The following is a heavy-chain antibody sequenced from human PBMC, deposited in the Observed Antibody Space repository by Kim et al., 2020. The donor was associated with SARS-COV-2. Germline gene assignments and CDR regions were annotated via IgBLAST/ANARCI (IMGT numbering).Heavy chain of an antibody. V-gene: IGHV1-2*02. J-gene: IGHJ4*02. Sequence: GTNYAQKFQGRVTMTRDTSISTAYMELSRLRSDDTAMYYCAAVGAGTSDYWGQGTLVTVSS. CDR2: GT. CDR3: AAVGAGTSDY. D-gene: IGHD6-19*01.